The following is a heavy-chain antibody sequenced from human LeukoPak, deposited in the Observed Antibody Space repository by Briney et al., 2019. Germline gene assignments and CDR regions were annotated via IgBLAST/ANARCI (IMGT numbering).Heavy chain of an antibody. V-gene: IGHV4-31*03. CDR2: IYYSGST. D-gene: IGHD4-23*01. Sequence: SSETLSLTRTVSGGSISSGGYYWSWIRQHPGKGLEWIGYIYYSGSTYYNPSLKSRVTISVDTSKNQFSLKLSSVTAADTAVYYCARAGKGEYLDYWGQGALVTVSS. J-gene: IGHJ4*02. CDR3: ARAGKGEYLDY. CDR1: GGSISSGGYY.